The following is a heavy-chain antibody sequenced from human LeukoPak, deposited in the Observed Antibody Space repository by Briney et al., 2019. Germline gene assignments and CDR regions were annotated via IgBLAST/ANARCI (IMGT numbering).Heavy chain of an antibody. V-gene: IGHV4-34*01. CDR3: ARARGFYYDSSGYYYFDY. Sequence: SETLSLTCAVYGGSFSGYYWSWIRQPPGKGLEWMGEINHSGSTNYNPSLKSRVTISVDTSKSQFSLKLSSVTAAGTAVYYCARARGFYYDSSGYYYFDYWGQGTLVTISS. J-gene: IGHJ4*02. CDR2: INHSGST. CDR1: GGSFSGYY. D-gene: IGHD3-22*01.